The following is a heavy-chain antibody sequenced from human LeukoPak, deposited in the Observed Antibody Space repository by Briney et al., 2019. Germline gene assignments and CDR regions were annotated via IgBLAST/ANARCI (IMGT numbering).Heavy chain of an antibody. J-gene: IGHJ4*02. Sequence: PGGSLRLSCAASGFTFSNYWMSWVRQAPGKGPEWVSSISSSSSYIYYADSVKGRFTISRDNAKNSLYLQMNSLRAEDTAVYYCARVISVAGYDYWGQGTLVTVSS. CDR3: ARVISVAGYDY. CDR2: ISSSSSYI. V-gene: IGHV3-21*01. D-gene: IGHD6-19*01. CDR1: GFTFSNYW.